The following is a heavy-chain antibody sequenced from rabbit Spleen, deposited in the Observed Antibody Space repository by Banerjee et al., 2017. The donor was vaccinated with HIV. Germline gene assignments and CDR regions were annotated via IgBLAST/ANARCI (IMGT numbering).Heavy chain of an antibody. CDR3: ARGPPYAGYAGYGYVYLNL. CDR2: IDSGSSGSP. Sequence: QSLEESGGDLVKPGASLTLTCTASGVSFSSSSYMCWVRQAPGKGLEWIACIDSGSSGSPYYTSWVNARFTISSLNAQNTLYLQLNSLTAADTATYFCARGPPYAGYAGYGYVYLNLWGPGTLVTVS. D-gene: IGHD6-1*01. V-gene: IGHV1S40*01. CDR1: GVSFSSSSY. J-gene: IGHJ4*01.